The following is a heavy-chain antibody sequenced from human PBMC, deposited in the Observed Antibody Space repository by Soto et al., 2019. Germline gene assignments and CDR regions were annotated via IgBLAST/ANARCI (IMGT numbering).Heavy chain of an antibody. CDR1: SGPSSSHN. V-gene: IGHV4-59*08. J-gene: IGHJ6*02. CDR3: VRQGIGNLHGLVDV. CDR2: VYKTGGT. Sequence: QVQLQQSGPGLVKPSETLSLTCTVSSGPSSSHNWGWIRQSPGRGLEWIGYVYKTGGTSYHPSLKSRVTIPADTAANHSSLTLSFVTAADTAIYYCVRQGIGNLHGLVDVWGQGTTVSVSS. D-gene: IGHD1-1*01.